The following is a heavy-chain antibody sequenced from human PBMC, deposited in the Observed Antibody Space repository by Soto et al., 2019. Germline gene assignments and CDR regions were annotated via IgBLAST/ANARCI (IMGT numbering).Heavy chain of an antibody. D-gene: IGHD5-18*01. Sequence: QVQLVESGGGVVQPGRSLRLSCAASGFTFSSHAMHWVRQAPAKGLEWMAVISYAGANEYYADSVKGRFSISRDNSQNTLYLQMNSLRAEDTAVYYCARGGYNDVFDIWGQGTMVTVSS. V-gene: IGHV3-30-3*01. CDR3: ARGGYNDVFDI. J-gene: IGHJ3*02. CDR2: ISYAGANE. CDR1: GFTFSSHA.